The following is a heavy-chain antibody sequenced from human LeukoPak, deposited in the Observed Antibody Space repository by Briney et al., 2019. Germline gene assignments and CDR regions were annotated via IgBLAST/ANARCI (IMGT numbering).Heavy chain of an antibody. CDR2: ISYDGSNK. D-gene: IGHD6-19*01. CDR1: GFTLSNSV. Sequence: GRSLRLSGAASGFTLSNSVMPWVRQAPGKGLEWVAVISYDGSNKYYADSVKGRFTISRDDFKNTLYLQMNSLRAEDTAVYYCAKDFSSGYLDYWGQGTLVTVSS. V-gene: IGHV3-30*18. J-gene: IGHJ4*02. CDR3: AKDFSSGYLDY.